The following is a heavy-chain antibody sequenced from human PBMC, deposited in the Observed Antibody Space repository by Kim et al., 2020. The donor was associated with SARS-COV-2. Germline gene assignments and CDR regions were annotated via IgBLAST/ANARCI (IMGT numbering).Heavy chain of an antibody. CDR2: ICSSSECI. V-gene: IGHV3-21*01. CDR3: ATGETLGPTPGFDH. J-gene: IGHJ4*02. Sequence: GGSLRLSCVVSGFTFKTNSLNWFRQAPGKALEWVSSICSSSECIFYADSVKGRFTVSRDNAKDSVFLQLTSLRADDTAVYYCATGETLGPTPGFDHWGQGTLVTVSS. CDR1: GFTFKTNS. D-gene: IGHD7-27*01.